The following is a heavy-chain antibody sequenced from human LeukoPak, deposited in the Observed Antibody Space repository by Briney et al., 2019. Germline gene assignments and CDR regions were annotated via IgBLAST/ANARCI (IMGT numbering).Heavy chain of an antibody. CDR2: IYYSGST. V-gene: IGHV4-31*03. CDR3: ARARSHYYYYMDV. CDR1: GGSISSGGYY. Sequence: SETLSLTCTVSGGSISSGGYYWSWIRQHPGKGLEWIGYIYYSGSTHYNPSLKSRVTISVDTSKNQFSLKLSSVTAADTAVYYCARARSHYYYYMDVWGKGTTVTVSS. J-gene: IGHJ6*03.